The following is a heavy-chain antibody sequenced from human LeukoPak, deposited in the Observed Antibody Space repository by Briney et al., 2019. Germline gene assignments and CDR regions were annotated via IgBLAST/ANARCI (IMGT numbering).Heavy chain of an antibody. CDR1: GFTFDDYA. D-gene: IGHD3-22*01. V-gene: IGHV3-9*01. Sequence: PGGSLRLSCAASGFTFDDYAMPWVRQAPGKGLEWVSGISWNSGSIGYADSVKGRFTISRDNAKNSLYLQMNSLRAEDTALYYCAKVRYYDSSGYDDAFDIWGQGTMVTVSS. J-gene: IGHJ3*02. CDR3: AKVRYYDSSGYDDAFDI. CDR2: ISWNSGSI.